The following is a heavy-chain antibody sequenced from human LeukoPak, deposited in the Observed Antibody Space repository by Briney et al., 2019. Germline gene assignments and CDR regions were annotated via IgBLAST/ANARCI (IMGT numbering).Heavy chain of an antibody. CDR3: ARDSAAGTGNFDY. Sequence: SETLSLTCTVSGYSISSGYYWGWIRQPPGKGLEWIGSIYYSGSTYYNPSLKSRLTISVDTSKNQFSLKLSSVTAADTAVYYCARDSAAGTGNFDYWGQGTLVTVSS. CDR2: IYYSGST. J-gene: IGHJ4*02. V-gene: IGHV4-38-2*02. D-gene: IGHD6-13*01. CDR1: GYSISSGYY.